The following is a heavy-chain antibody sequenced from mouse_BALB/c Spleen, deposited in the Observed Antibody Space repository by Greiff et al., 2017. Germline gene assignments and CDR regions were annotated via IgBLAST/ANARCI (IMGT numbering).Heavy chain of an antibody. Sequence: DVKLVESGGGLVQPGGSRKLSCAASGFTFSDYGMAWVRQAPGKGPEWVAFISNLAYSIYYADTVTGRFTISRENAKNTLYLEMSSLRSEDTAMYYCARDHGGNYWYFDVWGAGTTVTVSS. J-gene: IGHJ1*01. D-gene: IGHD2-1*01. CDR2: ISNLAYSI. CDR1: GFTFSDYG. V-gene: IGHV5-15*02. CDR3: ARDHGGNYWYFDV.